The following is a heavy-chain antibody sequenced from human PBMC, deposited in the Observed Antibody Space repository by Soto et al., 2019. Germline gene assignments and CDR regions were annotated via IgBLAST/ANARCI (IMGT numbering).Heavy chain of an antibody. D-gene: IGHD3-10*01. CDR1: GGSISSYY. CDR3: ARELNYYGSGSYYNVAGNYGMDV. J-gene: IGHJ6*02. Sequence: SETLSLTCTVSGGSISSYYWSWIRQPPGKGLEWIGYIYYSGSTNYNPSLKSRVTISVDTSKNQFSLKLSSVTAADTAVYYCARELNYYGSGSYYNVAGNYGMDVWGQGTTVTVSS. V-gene: IGHV4-59*01. CDR2: IYYSGST.